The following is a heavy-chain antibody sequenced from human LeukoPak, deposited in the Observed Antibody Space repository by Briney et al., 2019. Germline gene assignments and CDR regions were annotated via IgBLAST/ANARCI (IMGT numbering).Heavy chain of an antibody. Sequence: PGGSLRLSCSASGFYFGDYGMSWVRQAPGKGLEWVSGITWNAETTSYAQSVKGRFTISRDNTRNSLYLQMNSLEADDTAFYYCARDWRSGYSFDFWGQGVLVTVSS. D-gene: IGHD3-22*01. CDR2: ITWNAETT. V-gene: IGHV3-20*04. CDR1: GFYFGDYG. CDR3: ARDWRSGYSFDF. J-gene: IGHJ4*02.